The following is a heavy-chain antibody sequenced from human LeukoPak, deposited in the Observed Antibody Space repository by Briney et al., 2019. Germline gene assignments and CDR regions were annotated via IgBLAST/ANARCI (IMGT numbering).Heavy chain of an antibody. J-gene: IGHJ4*02. V-gene: IGHV3-30*02. CDR1: GFTFSSYG. D-gene: IGHD3-22*01. CDR2: IRYDGSNK. CDR3: AKDLNFWQGITMIPSGFY. Sequence: GGSLRLSCAASGFTFSSYGMHWVRQAPGKGLEWVAFIRYDGSNKYYADSVKGRFTISRDNSKNTLYLQMNSLRAEDTAVYYCAKDLNFWQGITMIPSGFYWGQGTLVTVSS.